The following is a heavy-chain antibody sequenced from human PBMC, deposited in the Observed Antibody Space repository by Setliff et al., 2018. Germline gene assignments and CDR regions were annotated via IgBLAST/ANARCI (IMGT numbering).Heavy chain of an antibody. CDR3: ARDHNYAYDY. V-gene: IGHV3-66*01. Sequence: ETLSLTCAVSGGSISSSNWWSWVRQAPGKGLEWVSAISGSGGSTYYADSVKGRFTISRDNSKNTLYLQMNSLRAEDTAVYYCARDHNYAYDYWGQGTLVTVSS. CDR1: GGSISSSNW. J-gene: IGHJ4*02. D-gene: IGHD1-1*01. CDR2: ISGSGGST.